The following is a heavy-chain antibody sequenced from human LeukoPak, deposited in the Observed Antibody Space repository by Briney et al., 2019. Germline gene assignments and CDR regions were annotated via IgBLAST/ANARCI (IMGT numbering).Heavy chain of an antibody. V-gene: IGHV1-2*02. CDR3: ARGVHVWGSYRYFDY. D-gene: IGHD3-16*02. CDR2: INPNSGGT. CDR1: GYTFTGYY. Sequence: ASVKVSCKASGYTFTGYYMHWVRQAPGQGLEWMGWINPNSGGTNYAQKFQGRVTMTRDTSISTAYMELSRLRSDDTAVYYCARGVHVWGSYRYFDYWGQGTLATVSS. J-gene: IGHJ4*02.